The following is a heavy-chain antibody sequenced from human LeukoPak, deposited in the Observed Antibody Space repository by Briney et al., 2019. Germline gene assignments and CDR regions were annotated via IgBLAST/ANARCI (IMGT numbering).Heavy chain of an antibody. Sequence: GGTLRLSCAASGFTFSSYGMTWVRQAPGKGLEWVANIKQDGSEKNYVDSVKGRFTISRDNAKNSVDLQMNSLRVEDTAVYYCARVAAAGTEIFVNFYSSRDIWGKGPTVTISS. CDR1: GFTFSSYG. J-gene: IGHJ6*03. CDR3: ARVAAAGTEIFVNFYSSRDI. CDR2: IKQDGSEK. D-gene: IGHD6-13*01. V-gene: IGHV3-7*01.